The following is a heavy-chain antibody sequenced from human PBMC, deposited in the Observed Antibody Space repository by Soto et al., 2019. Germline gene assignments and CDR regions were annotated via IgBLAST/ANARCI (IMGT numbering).Heavy chain of an antibody. CDR3: AXQXXXXXX. V-gene: IGHV1-2*02. D-gene: IGHD2-8*02. J-gene: IGHJ1*01. Sequence: QVHLVQSGAEVKKPGASVKVSCKASGYSFTGNSMHWVRQAPGQGLEWMGWINPNNGGTNYAQKFQGRVTMTRDTXXXXXXXXXXXXXXXXXXVXYCAXQXXXXXXWGQXTLV. CDR2: INPNNGGT. CDR1: GYSFTGNS.